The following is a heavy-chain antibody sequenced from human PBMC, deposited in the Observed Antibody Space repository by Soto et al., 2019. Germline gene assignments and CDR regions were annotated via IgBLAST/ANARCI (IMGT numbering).Heavy chain of an antibody. CDR2: ISNSGDIT. CDR1: GFTFSSYA. J-gene: IGHJ4*02. Sequence: EVPLLESGGGLVQPGGSLRLSCAASGFTFSSYAMSWVRQAPGKGLEWVSTISNSGDITYNADSVKGRFTISRDNXKNSLDLQMNSLRAEDTAVYYCASDSENFPWYFDYWGQGTLVTVSS. V-gene: IGHV3-23*01. D-gene: IGHD3-22*01. CDR3: ASDSENFPWYFDY.